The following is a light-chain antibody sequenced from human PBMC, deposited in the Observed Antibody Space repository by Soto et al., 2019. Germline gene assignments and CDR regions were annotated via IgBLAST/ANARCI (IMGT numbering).Light chain of an antibody. J-gene: IGKJ2*01. CDR3: QQYYNWPPLYT. CDR1: QSVSSN. Sequence: EIVMTQSPATLSVSPGERATLSCRASQSVSSNVAWYQQKPGQAPRLLIYGASTRATGIPARFSGSGSGTEFTLTISSLQSEDFAVYYCQQYYNWPPLYTFGQGTKLEIK. CDR2: GAS. V-gene: IGKV3-15*01.